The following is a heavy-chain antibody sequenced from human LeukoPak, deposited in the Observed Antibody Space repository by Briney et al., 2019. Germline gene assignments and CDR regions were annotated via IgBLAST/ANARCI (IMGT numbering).Heavy chain of an antibody. CDR3: ARRQGTTLNFDY. Sequence: GASVKVSCKASGGTFSSYAISWVRQAPGQGLEWMGRIIPILGIASYAQKFQGRVTITADKSTSTAYMELSSLRSDDTAVYYCARRQGTTLNFDYWGQGTLVTVSS. CDR1: GGTFSSYA. D-gene: IGHD1-1*01. V-gene: IGHV1-69*04. J-gene: IGHJ4*02. CDR2: IIPILGIA.